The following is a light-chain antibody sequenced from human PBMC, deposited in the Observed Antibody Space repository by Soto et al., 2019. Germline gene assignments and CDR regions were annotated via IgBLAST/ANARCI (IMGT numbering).Light chain of an antibody. CDR1: QSVLYSANNKNC. J-gene: IGKJ1*01. CDR3: QQYYSTPRT. Sequence: DIVMTQSPDSLAVSLGERATINCKSSQSVLYSANNKNCLAWYQQKPGQPSKLLLYWASTRESGVPDRFSGSGSGTDFTLTISSLQAEDEAVYYCQQYYSTPRTFGQGTKVEI. V-gene: IGKV4-1*01. CDR2: WAS.